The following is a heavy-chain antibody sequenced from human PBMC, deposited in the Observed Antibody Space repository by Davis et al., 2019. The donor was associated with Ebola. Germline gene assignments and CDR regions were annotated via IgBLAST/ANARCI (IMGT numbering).Heavy chain of an antibody. J-gene: IGHJ6*02. D-gene: IGHD6-13*01. CDR3: AKDIAAAGIWHYGMDV. CDR2: ISYDGSNK. Sequence: LSLTCAASGFTFSSYDMHWVRQAPGKGLEWVAVISYDGSNKYYADSVKGRFPISRDNSKNTLYLQMNSLRAEDTAVYYCAKDIAAAGIWHYGMDVWGQGTTVTVSS. CDR1: GFTFSSYD. V-gene: IGHV3-30*18.